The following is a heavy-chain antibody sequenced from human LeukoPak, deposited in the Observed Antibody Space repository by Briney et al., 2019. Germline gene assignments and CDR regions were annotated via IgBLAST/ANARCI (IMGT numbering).Heavy chain of an antibody. D-gene: IGHD4-17*01. J-gene: IGHJ5*02. V-gene: IGHV4-61*01. CDR1: GGSVSSSYY. Sequence: PSETLSLTCAVSGGSVSSSYYWGWIRQPPGKGLEWIGYIYYSGSTKYNPSLKSRVTISVDTSKNQFSLKLSSVTAADTAVYYCARGGTTVTPGLLWFDPWGQGTLVTVSS. CDR2: IYYSGST. CDR3: ARGGTTVTPGLLWFDP.